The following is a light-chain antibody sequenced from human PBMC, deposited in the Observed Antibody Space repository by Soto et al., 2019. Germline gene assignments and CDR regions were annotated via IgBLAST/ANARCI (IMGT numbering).Light chain of an antibody. CDR3: SSYTTSNTLPFV. CDR2: EVT. V-gene: IGLV2-14*01. J-gene: IGLJ1*01. Sequence: QSALTQPASVSGSPGQSITISCTGTSSDVGGYNYVSWYQQYPGKAPKLMIYEVTNRPSGVSNRFSGSKSGNTASLTISGLQAEDEADYYCSSYTTSNTLPFVFGTGTKVTVL. CDR1: SSDVGGYNY.